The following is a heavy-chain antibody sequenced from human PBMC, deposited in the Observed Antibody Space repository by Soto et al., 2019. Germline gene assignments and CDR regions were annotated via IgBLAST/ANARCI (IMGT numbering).Heavy chain of an antibody. CDR2: IYWDDDK. CDR3: AHGQEGLDP. V-gene: IGHV2-5*02. CDR1: GFSLTTSGVG. J-gene: IGHJ5*02. Sequence: QITLKESGPTLVKPTQTLTLTCTFSGFSLTTSGVGVGWIRQPPGKALEGLALIYWDDDKRYSPSLKSRLTISKDTPKHQVVLTMTNMDPVDTATYYCAHGQEGLDPWGQGTLVTASS.